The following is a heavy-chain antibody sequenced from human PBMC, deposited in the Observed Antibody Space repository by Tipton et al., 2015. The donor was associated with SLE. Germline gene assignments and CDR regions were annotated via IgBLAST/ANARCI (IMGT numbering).Heavy chain of an antibody. CDR1: DGSISISGYK. Sequence: GLVKPSETMSLTCSASDGSISISGYKWAWIRQSPGKGLEWIGYISDGGSTNYNPSLKSRITISVDTSKNQLSLKLSSVTAADTAVYYCARYAAGSYYEDAFDIWGQGTMVTVSS. D-gene: IGHD3-10*01. V-gene: IGHV4-61*05. CDR2: ISDGGST. J-gene: IGHJ3*02. CDR3: ARYAAGSYYEDAFDI.